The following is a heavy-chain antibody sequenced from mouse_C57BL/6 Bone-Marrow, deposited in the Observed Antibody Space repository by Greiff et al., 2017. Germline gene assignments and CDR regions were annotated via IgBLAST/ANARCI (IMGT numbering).Heavy chain of an antibody. J-gene: IGHJ2*01. V-gene: IGHV1-55*01. CDR3: ARRITTVAPYYFDY. CDR2: IYPGSGST. D-gene: IGHD1-1*01. Sequence: VKLQQPGAELVKPGASVKMSCKASGYTFTSYWITWVKQRPGQGLEWIGDIYPGSGSTNYNEKFKSKATLTVDTSSSTAYMQLSSLTSEDSAVYYCARRITTVAPYYFDYWGQGTTLTVSS. CDR1: GYTFTSYW.